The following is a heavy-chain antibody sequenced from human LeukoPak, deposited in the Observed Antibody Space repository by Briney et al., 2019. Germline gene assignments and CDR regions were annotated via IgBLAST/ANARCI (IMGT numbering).Heavy chain of an antibody. Sequence: PGGSLRLSCAASGFTFSSYAMHWVRQAPGKGLEWVAVISYDGSNKYYADSVKGRFTISRDNSKNTLYLQMNSLRAEDTAVYYCAREFVAAAGTGGEDYWGQGTLVTVSS. CDR3: AREFVAAAGTGGEDY. V-gene: IGHV3-30-3*01. CDR2: ISYDGSNK. J-gene: IGHJ4*02. D-gene: IGHD6-13*01. CDR1: GFTFSSYA.